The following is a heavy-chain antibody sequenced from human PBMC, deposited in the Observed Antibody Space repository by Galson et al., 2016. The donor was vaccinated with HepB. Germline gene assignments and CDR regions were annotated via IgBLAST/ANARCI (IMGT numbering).Heavy chain of an antibody. Sequence: SVKVSCKASGGSFSSYAITWVRQAPGQGLEWMGIIKASGGNTRYAQKFQGRVTLTRDTSTSTVYMELSSLRSEDTAVYFCARGGYYDSSGSLRYWGQGTLVTVSS. CDR1: GGSFSSYA. J-gene: IGHJ4*02. CDR2: IKASGGNT. CDR3: ARGGYYDSSGSLRY. D-gene: IGHD3-22*01. V-gene: IGHV1-46*01.